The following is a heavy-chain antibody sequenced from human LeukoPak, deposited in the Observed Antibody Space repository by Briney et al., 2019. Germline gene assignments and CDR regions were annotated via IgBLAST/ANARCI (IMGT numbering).Heavy chain of an antibody. J-gene: IGHJ4*02. V-gene: IGHV3-23*01. CDR2: ISGSGGST. D-gene: IGHD2-8*01. CDR1: GFTFSSYA. Sequence: PGGSLRLSCAASGFTFSSYAMSWVRQAPGKGLERVSAISGSGGSTFYADSVEGRFTISRDNSKNTLVLQINSLRAEDTAVYYCARGLGHCTNGVCRPRQYYYFDYWGQGTLVTVSS. CDR3: ARGLGHCTNGVCRPRQYYYFDY.